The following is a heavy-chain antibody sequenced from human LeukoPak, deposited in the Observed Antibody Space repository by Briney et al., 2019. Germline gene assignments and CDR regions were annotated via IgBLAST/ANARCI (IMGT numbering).Heavy chain of an antibody. Sequence: GGSLRLSCAASGFTFSSYAMHWVRQAPGKGLEWVAVISYDGSNKYYADSVKGRFTISRDNSKNTLYLQMGSLRAEDMAVYYCARSYLTTRNWFDPWGQGTLVTVSS. CDR1: GFTFSSYA. D-gene: IGHD4-11*01. CDR3: ARSYLTTRNWFDP. J-gene: IGHJ5*02. CDR2: ISYDGSNK. V-gene: IGHV3-30*14.